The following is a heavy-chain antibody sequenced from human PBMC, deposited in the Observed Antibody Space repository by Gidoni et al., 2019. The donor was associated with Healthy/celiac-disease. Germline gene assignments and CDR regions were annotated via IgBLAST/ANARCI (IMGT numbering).Heavy chain of an antibody. Sequence: QLQLQESGPGLVKPSETLSLTCTVSGGSISSSSYYWGWLRQPPGKGLEWIVSSYYSGSTYYNPSLKSRVTISVDTSKNQFSLKLSSVTAADTAVYYCATLLSKRSGIRFLLPRGMDVWGQGTTVTVSS. J-gene: IGHJ6*02. CDR2: SYYSGST. V-gene: IGHV4-39*01. CDR3: ATLLSKRSGIRFLLPRGMDV. D-gene: IGHD3-3*01. CDR1: GGSISSSSYY.